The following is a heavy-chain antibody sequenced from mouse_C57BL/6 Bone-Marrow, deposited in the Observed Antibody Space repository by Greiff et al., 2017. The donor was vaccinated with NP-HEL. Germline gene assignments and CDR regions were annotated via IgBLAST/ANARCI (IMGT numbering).Heavy chain of an antibody. D-gene: IGHD1-1*01. J-gene: IGHJ3*01. Sequence: VQLQQPGAELVKPGASVKLSCKASGYTFTSYWMQWVKQRPGQGLEWIGEIDPSDSYTNYNPKFKGQATLTVDTSSSTAYMQLSSLTSEDSAVYYCARDGHCSSYVTWFAYWGQGTLVTVSA. CDR1: GYTFTSYW. CDR3: ARDGHCSSYVTWFAY. CDR2: IDPSDSYT. V-gene: IGHV1-50*01.